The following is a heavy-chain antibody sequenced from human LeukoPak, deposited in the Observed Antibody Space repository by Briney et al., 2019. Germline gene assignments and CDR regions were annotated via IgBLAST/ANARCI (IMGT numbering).Heavy chain of an antibody. CDR2: IWYDGSNK. Sequence: PGRSLNSPGPGSGSPFVSYGLPWVGKVQAKGRGWVAVIWYDGSNKYYGDSVKGRFTISRDNSKKTLYLQMNSLRVEDTAVYYCARGDGYNDAEYLQHWGQGTLVTVS. D-gene: IGHD5-24*01. CDR1: GSPFVSYG. V-gene: IGHV3-33*01. CDR3: ARGDGYNDAEYLQH. J-gene: IGHJ1*01.